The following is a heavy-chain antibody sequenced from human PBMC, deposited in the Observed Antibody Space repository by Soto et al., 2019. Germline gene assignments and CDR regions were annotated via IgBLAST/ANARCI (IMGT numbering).Heavy chain of an antibody. V-gene: IGHV4-30-4*01. CDR2: IYYSGST. CDR3: ARVPGYSSSWYYYGMDV. Sequence: SETLSLTCTVSGGSISSGDYYWSWIRQPPGKGLEWIGYIYYSGSTYYNPSLKSRVTISVDTSKNQFSLKLSSVTAADTAVYYCARVPGYSSSWYYYGMDVWGQGTTVTVSS. J-gene: IGHJ6*02. CDR1: GGSISSGDYY. D-gene: IGHD6-13*01.